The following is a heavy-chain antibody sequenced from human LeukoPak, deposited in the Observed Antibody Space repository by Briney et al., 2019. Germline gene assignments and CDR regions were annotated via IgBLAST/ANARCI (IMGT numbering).Heavy chain of an antibody. CDR2: IYHSGST. J-gene: IGHJ5*01. V-gene: IGHV4-30-2*01. CDR3: AREGAYRTYGDYSPFDF. CDR1: GASISSGGYS. Sequence: SQTLSLTCAVSGASISSGGYSWSWIRQPPGKGLDWIGYIYHSGSTYYNPSLKSRVTISLDTSKNQFSLRLNSVTAADTAVYYCAREGAYRTYGDYSPFDFWGQGTLVTVSS. D-gene: IGHD4-17*01.